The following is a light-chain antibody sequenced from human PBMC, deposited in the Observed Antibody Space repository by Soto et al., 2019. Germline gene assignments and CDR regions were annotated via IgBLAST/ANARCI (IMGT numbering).Light chain of an antibody. CDR1: QSVSSN. Sequence: EVVMTQSPATLSVSPGERATLSCRASQSVSSNLAWYQQKPGQAPRLLISGASTRATGIPARFSGSGSGTEFTLTLSSLQSEDFAVYYCQQYNNWPGTSGQGTKVDI. CDR3: QQYNNWPGT. V-gene: IGKV3-15*01. J-gene: IGKJ1*01. CDR2: GAS.